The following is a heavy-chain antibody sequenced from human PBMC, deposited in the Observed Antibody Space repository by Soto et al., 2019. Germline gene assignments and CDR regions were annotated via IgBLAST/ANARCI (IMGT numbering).Heavy chain of an antibody. V-gene: IGHV3-33*01. CDR1: GFTFSSYG. J-gene: IGHJ6*02. CDR3: ARDQYSSSWDYYHYGMDV. CDR2: IWYDGSNK. D-gene: IGHD6-13*01. Sequence: QVQLVESGGGVVQPGRSLRLSCAASGFTFSSYGMHWVRQAPGKGLEWVAVIWYDGSNKYYADSVKGRFTISRDNSKNTLYLQMNSLRAEDTAVYYCARDQYSSSWDYYHYGMDVWGQGTKVTVSS.